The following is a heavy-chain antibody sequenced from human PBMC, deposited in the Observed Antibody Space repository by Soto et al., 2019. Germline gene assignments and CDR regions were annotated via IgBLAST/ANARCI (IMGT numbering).Heavy chain of an antibody. CDR1: GFSFSSYA. V-gene: IGHV3-23*01. CDR3: AIPWGGNDYFDY. Sequence: PGGSLRLSCAASGFSFSSYAMSWVRQAPGKGLEWVSAISGSGGSTYYADSVKGRFTISRDNSKNTLYLQMNSLRAEDTAVYYCAIPWGGNDYFDYWAQGSLVTVSS. D-gene: IGHD3-16*01. CDR2: ISGSGGST. J-gene: IGHJ4*02.